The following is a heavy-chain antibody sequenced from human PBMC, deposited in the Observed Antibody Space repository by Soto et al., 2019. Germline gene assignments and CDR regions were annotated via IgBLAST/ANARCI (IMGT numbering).Heavy chain of an antibody. Sequence: QLRLQESGSGVVRTSETLSLTCTVSGGSITHGGFSWRWLRQSPGKGLEWIGYIGHLENTYFHPTFKSRLTMSIDRSKNQFSLNLSSVTAADRSGYYCARCGGNDPFDSGGQGVLVSVSS. CDR3: ARCGGNDPFDS. J-gene: IGHJ4*02. CDR1: GGSITHGGFS. D-gene: IGHD5-12*01. V-gene: IGHV4-30-2*06. CDR2: IGHLENT.